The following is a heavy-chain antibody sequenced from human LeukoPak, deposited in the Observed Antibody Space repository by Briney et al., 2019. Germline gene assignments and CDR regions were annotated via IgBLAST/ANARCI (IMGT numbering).Heavy chain of an antibody. D-gene: IGHD5-12*01. CDR3: ARVERGYSGYEEYYFDY. CDR2: ISAYNGNT. J-gene: IGHJ4*02. Sequence: ASVKVSCKASGGTFSSYAISWVRQAPGQGLEWMGWISAYNGNTNYAQKLQGRVTMTTDTSTSTAYMELRSLRSDDTAVYYCARVERGYSGYEEYYFDYWGQGTLVTVSS. CDR1: GGTFSSYA. V-gene: IGHV1-18*01.